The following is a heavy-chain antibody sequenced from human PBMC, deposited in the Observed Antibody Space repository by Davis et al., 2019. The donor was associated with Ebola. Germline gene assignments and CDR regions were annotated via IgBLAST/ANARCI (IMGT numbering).Heavy chain of an antibody. D-gene: IGHD6-13*01. CDR1: GFTFRSYD. CDR3: ARAGFGSTWFDC. J-gene: IGHJ5*01. CDR2: FGAAGDT. Sequence: GESLKISCAASGFTFRSYDMHWVRQATGTGLEWVSAFGAAGDTYYPVSVKGRFTISRENAKNSLYLQMNSLRAEDTAVYYCARAGFGSTWFDCWGQGILVTVSS. V-gene: IGHV3-13*01.